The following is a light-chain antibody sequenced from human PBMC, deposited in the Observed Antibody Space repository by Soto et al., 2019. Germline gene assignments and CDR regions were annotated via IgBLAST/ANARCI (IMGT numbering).Light chain of an antibody. V-gene: IGKV3-15*01. Sequence: EIILTQSPASLSVSPGERATLSCRASQSVNNNLAWYQQKPGQAPRLLIYGASTRATGIPGRFRGSGSGTEFTLTITSLHSEDFAVYFCKQYNNLPPDTFGQGTKREIK. CDR3: KQYNNLPPDT. CDR2: GAS. CDR1: QSVNNN. J-gene: IGKJ2*01.